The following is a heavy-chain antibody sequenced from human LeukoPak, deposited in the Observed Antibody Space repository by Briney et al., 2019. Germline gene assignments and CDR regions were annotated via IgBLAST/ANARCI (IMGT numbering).Heavy chain of an antibody. CDR2: INPSGGST. Sequence: ASVKVSCKASGYTFTSYYMHWVRQAPGQGLEWMGIINPSGGSTSYAQKFQGRVTMTRDMSTSTAYMELSSLRSEDTAVYYCARGENDFWSEHVVTNAFDIWGQGTMVTVSS. J-gene: IGHJ3*02. D-gene: IGHD3-3*01. CDR1: GYTFTSYY. CDR3: ARGENDFWSEHVVTNAFDI. V-gene: IGHV1-46*01.